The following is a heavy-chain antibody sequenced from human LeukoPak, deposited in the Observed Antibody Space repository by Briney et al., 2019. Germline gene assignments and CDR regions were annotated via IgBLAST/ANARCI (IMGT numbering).Heavy chain of an antibody. CDR1: GGSISSYY. CDR2: IYYSGST. Sequence: SETLSLTCTVSGGSISSYYWSWIRQPPGKGLEWVGYIYYSGSTNYNPSLKSRVTISVDTSKNQFSLKLSSVTAADTAAYYCARGVHGDYRWYFDLWGRGTLVTVSS. CDR3: ARGVHGDYRWYFDL. D-gene: IGHD4-17*01. J-gene: IGHJ2*01. V-gene: IGHV4-59*01.